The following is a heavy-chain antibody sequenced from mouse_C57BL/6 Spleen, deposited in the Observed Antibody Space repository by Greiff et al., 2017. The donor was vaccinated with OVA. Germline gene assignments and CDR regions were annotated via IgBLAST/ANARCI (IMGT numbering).Heavy chain of an antibody. Sequence: DVQLQESGPGMVKPSQSLSLTCTVTGYSITSGYDWHWIRHFPGNKLEWMGYISYSGSTNYNPSLKSRISITHDTSKNHFFLKLNSVTTEDTATYYCARDRNWESWYFDVWGTGTTVTVSS. D-gene: IGHD4-1*01. CDR2: ISYSGST. CDR3: ARDRNWESWYFDV. J-gene: IGHJ1*03. CDR1: GYSITSGYD. V-gene: IGHV3-1*01.